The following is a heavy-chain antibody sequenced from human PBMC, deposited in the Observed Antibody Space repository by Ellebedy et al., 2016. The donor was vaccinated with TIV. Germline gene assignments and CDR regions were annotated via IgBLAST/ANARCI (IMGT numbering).Heavy chain of an antibody. CDR3: AKEKDGVEMDV. J-gene: IGHJ6*02. CDR1: GFTFNRCT. CDR2: IWFDGNDK. V-gene: IGHV3-33*06. D-gene: IGHD4-17*01. Sequence: GESLKIPCVASGFTFNRCTMHCVRQAPGKGLEWVEAIWFDGNDKFYADAVKGRFTISRDNSKNTMYLQMDSLRADDTAVYYCAKEKDGVEMDVWGQGTAVTVSS.